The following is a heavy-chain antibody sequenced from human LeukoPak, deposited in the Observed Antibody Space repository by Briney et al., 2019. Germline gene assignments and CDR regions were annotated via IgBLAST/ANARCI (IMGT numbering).Heavy chain of an antibody. Sequence: KPSETLSLTCAVYGGSFSAYYWSWIRQPPGKGLEWIGEINHSGSTNYNPSLKSRVTISVDTSKNHFSLKLSSVTAADTAVYYCARGGAISHRKYYYDSSGYFLAPGIPFDYWGQGTLVTVSS. V-gene: IGHV4-34*01. CDR3: ARGGAISHRKYYYDSSGYFLAPGIPFDY. CDR2: INHSGST. D-gene: IGHD3-22*01. CDR1: GGSFSAYY. J-gene: IGHJ4*02.